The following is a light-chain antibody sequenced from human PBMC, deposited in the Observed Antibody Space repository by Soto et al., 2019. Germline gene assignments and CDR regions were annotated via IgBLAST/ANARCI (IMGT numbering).Light chain of an antibody. V-gene: IGLV2-14*01. Sequence: QSALTQPASVSGSPGQSITISCTGTSNDVGGYDHVSWYQHYPGKAPQLIIYEVSNRPSGLSNRFSASKSGNTASLTISGLQAEDEADYYCCSFTNTQTGVFGGGTKLTVL. CDR1: SNDVGGYDH. CDR2: EVS. J-gene: IGLJ3*02. CDR3: CSFTNTQTGV.